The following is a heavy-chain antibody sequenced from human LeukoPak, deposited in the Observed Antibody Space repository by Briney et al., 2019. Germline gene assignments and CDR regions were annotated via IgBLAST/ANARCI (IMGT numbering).Heavy chain of an antibody. CDR2: IYTSGST. V-gene: IGHV4-4*07. CDR3: AREYCSGGSCYAPGDYYYYYGMDV. D-gene: IGHD2-15*01. Sequence: SETLSLTCTVSGGSISSYYWSWLRQPAGKGLEWIGRIYTSGSTNYNPSLKSRVTMSVDTSKNQFSLKLSSVTAADTAVYYCAREYCSGGSCYAPGDYYYYYGMDVWGQGTTVTVSS. J-gene: IGHJ6*02. CDR1: GGSISSYY.